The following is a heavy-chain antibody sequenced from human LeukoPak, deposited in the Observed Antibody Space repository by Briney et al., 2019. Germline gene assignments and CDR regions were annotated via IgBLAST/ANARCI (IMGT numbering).Heavy chain of an antibody. Sequence: PGESLKISCKGSGYSFTSYWIGWVRQMPGKGLEWMGIIYPGDSDTRYSPSFQGQVTISADKSISTAYLQWSSLKASDTAMYYCARLSIRHLHYYYYYMDVWGKGTTVTVSS. CDR3: ARLSIRHLHYYYYYMDV. D-gene: IGHD6-6*01. V-gene: IGHV5-51*01. J-gene: IGHJ6*03. CDR1: GYSFTSYW. CDR2: IYPGDSDT.